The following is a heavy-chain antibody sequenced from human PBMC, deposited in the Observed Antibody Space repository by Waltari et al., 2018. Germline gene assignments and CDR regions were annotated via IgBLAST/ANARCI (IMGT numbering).Heavy chain of an antibody. J-gene: IGHJ4*02. V-gene: IGHV5-51*01. CDR3: ARGLRFLEWLLELYYFDY. CDR2: SYPGYSDT. CDR1: GYSFTSYW. D-gene: IGHD3-3*01. Sequence: EVQLVQSGAEVKKPGESLKISCKGSGYSFTSYWIGWVRQMPGKGLEWMGISYPGYSDTRYSPSVQGKVTISADKSISTAYLQWSSLKASDTAMYYCARGLRFLEWLLELYYFDYWGQGTLVTVSS.